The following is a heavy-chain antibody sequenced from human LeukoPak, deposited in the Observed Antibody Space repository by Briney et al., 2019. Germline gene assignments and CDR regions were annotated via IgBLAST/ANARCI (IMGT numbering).Heavy chain of an antibody. V-gene: IGHV4-39*01. CDR3: ARLPLEYCSGGSCYSGYFDY. J-gene: IGHJ4*02. CDR1: GGSISSRSYY. Sequence: SETLSLTCTVSGGSISSRSYYWGWIRQPPGKGLEWIGSIYYSGSTYYSPSLKSRVTISVDTSKNQFSLKLSSVTAAEMAMYYCARLPLEYCSGGSCYSGYFDYWGQGTLVTVSS. CDR2: IYYSGST. D-gene: IGHD2-15*01.